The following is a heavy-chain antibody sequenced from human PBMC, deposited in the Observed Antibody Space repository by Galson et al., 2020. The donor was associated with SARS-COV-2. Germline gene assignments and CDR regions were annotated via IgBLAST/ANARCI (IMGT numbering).Heavy chain of an antibody. Sequence: GGSLRLSCPASGFTFSRYGIPWVRQAPGTGPEWVAVIRYDGSNKYYADSVKGRFTISRDNSKNTLYLQMNSLRAEDTAVYYCARGANWFDPWGQGTVVTVSS. CDR2: IRYDGSNK. CDR1: GFTFSRYG. J-gene: IGHJ5*02. V-gene: IGHV3-33*01. CDR3: ARGANWFDP.